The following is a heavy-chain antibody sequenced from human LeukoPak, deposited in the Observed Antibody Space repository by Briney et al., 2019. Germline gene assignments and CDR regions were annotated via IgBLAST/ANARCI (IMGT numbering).Heavy chain of an antibody. D-gene: IGHD2-21*01. CDR2: IKSDGSIT. CDR3: ARSDWFDP. Sequence: PGGSLRLSCAASGFTFSGYWMHWVRQAPGKGLVWVSRIKSDGSITSYADSVKGRVTISRDNAKNTLYLRMNSLRAEDTAVYYCARSDWFDPWGQGTLVIVSS. J-gene: IGHJ5*02. CDR1: GFTFSGYW. V-gene: IGHV3-74*01.